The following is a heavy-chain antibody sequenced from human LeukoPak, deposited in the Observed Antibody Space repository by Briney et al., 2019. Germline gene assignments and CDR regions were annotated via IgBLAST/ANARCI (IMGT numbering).Heavy chain of an antibody. Sequence: SETLSLTCSVSGGSITNSYWSCIRRPPGKGLEWIGYIYYTGGTTYSPSHKSRVTISVDTSRNQIALKLTSVTAADTAVYYCARHVAVGETAWGQGTLVTVFS. J-gene: IGHJ5*02. V-gene: IGHV4-59*08. CDR3: ARHVAVGETA. CDR2: IYYTGGT. D-gene: IGHD1-26*01. CDR1: GGSITNSY.